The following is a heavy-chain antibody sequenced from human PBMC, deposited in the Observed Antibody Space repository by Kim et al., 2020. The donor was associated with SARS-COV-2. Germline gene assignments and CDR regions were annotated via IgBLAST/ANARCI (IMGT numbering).Heavy chain of an antibody. CDR3: ARDYYDSSGYSYGMDC. Sequence: GGSLRLSCAASGFTFSSYAMHWVRQAPGKGLEWVAVISYDGSNKYYADSVKGRFTISRDNSKNTLYLQMNSLRAEDTAVYYCARDYYDSSGYSYGMDCWG. V-gene: IGHV3-30*04. D-gene: IGHD3-22*01. CDR1: GFTFSSYA. J-gene: IGHJ6*01. CDR2: ISYDGSNK.